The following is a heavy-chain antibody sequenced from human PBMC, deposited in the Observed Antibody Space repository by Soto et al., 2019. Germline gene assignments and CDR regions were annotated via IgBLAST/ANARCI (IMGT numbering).Heavy chain of an antibody. J-gene: IGHJ6*02. CDR1: GFTFSNAW. CDR2: IKSKTDGGTT. CDR3: TTPRTSTLTSYYYYGMEV. D-gene: IGHD4-4*01. Sequence: GGSLRLSCAASGFTFSNAWMNWVRQAPGKGLEWVGRIKSKTDGGTTDYAAPVKGRFTISRDDSRNTLYLQMNSLKIEDTAVYYCTTPRTSTLTSYYYYGMEVWGQGTTVTISS. V-gene: IGHV3-15*07.